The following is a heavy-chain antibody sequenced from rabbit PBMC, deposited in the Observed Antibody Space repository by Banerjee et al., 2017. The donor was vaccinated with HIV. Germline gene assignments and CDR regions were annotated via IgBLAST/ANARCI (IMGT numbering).Heavy chain of an antibody. V-gene: IGHV1S45*01. Sequence: QEQLEESGGDLVKPGASLTLTCTASGFSFSSIYWICWVRQAPGKGLEWIACIDAGSGSTYYASWAKGRFTISKTSSTTVTLQMTSLTAADTATYFCASDNTGGSDYNYVFNLWGPGTLVTVS. CDR3: ASDNTGGSDYNYVFNL. CDR1: GFSFSSIYW. J-gene: IGHJ4*01. CDR2: IDAGSGST. D-gene: IGHD8-1*01.